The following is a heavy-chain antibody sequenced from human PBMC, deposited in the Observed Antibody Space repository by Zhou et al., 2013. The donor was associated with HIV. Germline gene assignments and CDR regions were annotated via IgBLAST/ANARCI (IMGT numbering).Heavy chain of an antibody. CDR2: IIPIFGTA. V-gene: IGHV1-69*05. CDR3: ASETRYSGSLQAGGFDY. D-gene: IGHD1-26*01. Sequence: QVQLVQSGAEVKKPGSSVKVSCKASGGTFSSYAISWVRQAPGQGLEWMGGIIPIFGTANYAQKFQGRVTITTDESTSTAYMELSSLRSEDTAVYYCASETRYSGSLQAGGFDYWGQGNPGHRLL. J-gene: IGHJ4*02. CDR1: GGTFSSYA.